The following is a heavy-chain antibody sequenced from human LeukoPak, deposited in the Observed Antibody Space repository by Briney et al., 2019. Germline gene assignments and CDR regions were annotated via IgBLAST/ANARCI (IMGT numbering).Heavy chain of an antibody. V-gene: IGHV1-2*04. CDR2: IKPNSGGT. J-gene: IGHJ3*02. D-gene: IGHD2-15*01. CDR1: GYTFTGYY. Sequence: ASVKVSCKASGYTFTGYYMHWVRQAPGQGLEWMGWIKPNSGGTNYAQKFQDWVTMTRDTSISTAYMELSRLTSDDTAVYYCARDWAPGGSKNAFDIWGQGTMVTVSS. CDR3: ARDWAPGGSKNAFDI.